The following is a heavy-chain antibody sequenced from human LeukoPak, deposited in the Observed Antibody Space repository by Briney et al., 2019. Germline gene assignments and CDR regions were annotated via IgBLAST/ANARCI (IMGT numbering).Heavy chain of an antibody. CDR1: GFTFSSYA. V-gene: IGHV3-23*01. CDR2: ISGSGGST. Sequence: PGGSLRLSCAASGFTFSSYAMSWVRQAPGKGLEWVSAISGSGGSTYYADSVKGRFTISRDNSKNALYLQMNSLRAEDTAVYYCAKISEQDNYFDYWGQGTLVTVSS. J-gene: IGHJ4*02. CDR3: AKISEQDNYFDY. D-gene: IGHD6-13*01.